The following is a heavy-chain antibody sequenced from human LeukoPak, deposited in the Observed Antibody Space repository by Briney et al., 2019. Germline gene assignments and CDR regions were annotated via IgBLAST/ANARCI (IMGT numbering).Heavy chain of an antibody. V-gene: IGHV1-18*01. J-gene: IGHJ4*02. CDR1: GYTLTIYG. D-gene: IGHD3-22*01. CDR2: ISAYSGKT. Sequence: ASVKVSCKASGYTLTIYGITWVRQAPGQGLEGMGWISAYSGKTNYAQKLQGRVTMTTDTSTSTAYMELRSLRSDDTAVYYCARRLDYYDISGYHTLDYWGQGTLVTVSS. CDR3: ARRLDYYDISGYHTLDY.